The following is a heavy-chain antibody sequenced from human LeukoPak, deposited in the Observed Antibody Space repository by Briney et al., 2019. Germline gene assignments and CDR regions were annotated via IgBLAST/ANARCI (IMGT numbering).Heavy chain of an antibody. V-gene: IGHV3-23*01. CDR2: IGGRGGST. CDR3: GKEGGA. J-gene: IGHJ5*02. D-gene: IGHD3-16*01. Sequence: GGSLRLSCAASGFRFSDFTMTWVCQAPGKGPEWVSAIGGRGGSTYYADSLGGRFTISRDNSKDMVYLQMNGLKVEDTATYYCGKEGGAWGQGTKVTVSS. CDR1: GFRFSDFT.